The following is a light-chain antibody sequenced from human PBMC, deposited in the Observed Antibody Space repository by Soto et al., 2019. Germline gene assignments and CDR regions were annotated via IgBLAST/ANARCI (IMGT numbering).Light chain of an antibody. V-gene: IGKV3-20*01. J-gene: IGKJ1*01. CDR2: GAS. CDR3: QHYDTSPPRWT. Sequence: EIVLTQSPGTLSLSPGERATLSCRASQSVSASYLAWYQQKPGQAPRLLIFGASNRATCIPDRFSCSWSVTDFTLTISRLEPEDFAVYYCQHYDTSPPRWTFGQGTKVEIK. CDR1: QSVSASY.